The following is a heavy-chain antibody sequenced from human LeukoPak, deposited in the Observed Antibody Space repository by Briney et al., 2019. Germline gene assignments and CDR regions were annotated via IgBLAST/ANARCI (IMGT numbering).Heavy chain of an antibody. Sequence: PGGSLRLSCAASGFTFSDYYMNWIRQAPGKGLEWVGRIKSKTDGGTTDYAAPVKGRFSISRDDSKNTLYLQMNSLKSEDTAVYYCQGGRFWGQGTLVTVSS. J-gene: IGHJ4*02. D-gene: IGHD1-26*01. CDR3: QGGRF. V-gene: IGHV3-15*01. CDR2: IKSKTDGGTT. CDR1: GFTFSDYY.